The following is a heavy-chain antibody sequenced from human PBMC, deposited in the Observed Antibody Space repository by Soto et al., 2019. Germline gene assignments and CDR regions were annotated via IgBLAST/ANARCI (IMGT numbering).Heavy chain of an antibody. D-gene: IGHD3-10*01. Sequence: VQLVESGGGVVQPGRSLRLSCAASGFTFSSYGMHWVRQAPGKGLEWVAVISYDGSNKYYADSVKGRFTISRDNSKNTLYLQMNSLRAEDTAVYYCAKTRSSGSYYKGMDVW. J-gene: IGHJ6*01. CDR1: GFTFSSYG. V-gene: IGHV3-30*18. CDR3: AKTRSSGSYYKGMDV. CDR2: ISYDGSNK.